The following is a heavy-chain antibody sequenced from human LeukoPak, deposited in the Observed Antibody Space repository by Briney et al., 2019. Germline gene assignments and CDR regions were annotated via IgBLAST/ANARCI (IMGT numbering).Heavy chain of an antibody. V-gene: IGHV4-4*02. CDR2: IPLSGVT. D-gene: IGHD1-26*01. CDR1: GGSISSTNW. Sequence: PSETLSLTCGVSGGSISSTNWWSWVRQPPGQGLEWIGEIPLSGVTNYNPSLKSRVTMSLDRSKNHLSLTLTSVTAADTAVYYCSRESGAFSPFGYWGQGTLVTVSS. J-gene: IGHJ4*02. CDR3: SRESGAFSPFGY.